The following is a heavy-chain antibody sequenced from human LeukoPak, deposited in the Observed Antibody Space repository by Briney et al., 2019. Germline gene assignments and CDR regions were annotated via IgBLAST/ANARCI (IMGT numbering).Heavy chain of an antibody. V-gene: IGHV3-7*05. J-gene: IGHJ4*02. CDR1: GFAFSRFR. CDR3: ARLIVPGNFDY. CDR2: IKEDGSAQ. Sequence: PGGSLRLSCAASGFAFSRFRMTWVRQAPGKGLEWVGKIKEDGSAQYYLDSVKGRFTISRDNAKRSLYLQMNSLRDDDTAVYYCARLIVPGNFDYWGQGSLVTVSS. D-gene: IGHD2/OR15-2a*01.